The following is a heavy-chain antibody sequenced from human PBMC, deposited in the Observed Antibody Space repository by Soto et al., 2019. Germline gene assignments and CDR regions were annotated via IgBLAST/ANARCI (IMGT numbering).Heavy chain of an antibody. CDR1: GGSISNYY. CDR2: IYYSGST. V-gene: IGHV4-59*08. J-gene: IGHJ4*02. D-gene: IGHD3-9*01. CDR3: VRQYYDLLTGYTTFDY. Sequence: PSETLSLTCTVSGGSISNYYWSWIRQPPGKGLEWIGYIYYSGSTSYNPSLKSRVTISVDTSKNQFSLKLTSVTAADTAVYYCVRQYYDLLTGYTTFDYWGQGTLVTVSS.